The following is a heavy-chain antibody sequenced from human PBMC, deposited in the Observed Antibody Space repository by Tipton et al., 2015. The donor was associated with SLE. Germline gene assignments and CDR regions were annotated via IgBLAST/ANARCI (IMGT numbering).Heavy chain of an antibody. J-gene: IGHJ6*02. V-gene: IGHV4-39*07. CDR3: ARHVDPTDHYYYAVDV. CDR2: IYNSGNT. Sequence: TLSLTCTVSGASISSTSYYWGWIRQAPGKGLEWIGSIYNSGNTYYNASLKSRVTISVDTSKNQFSLRLSSVSAADTAVYYCARHVDPTDHYYYAVDVWGQGTTVTVSS. CDR1: GASISSTSYY.